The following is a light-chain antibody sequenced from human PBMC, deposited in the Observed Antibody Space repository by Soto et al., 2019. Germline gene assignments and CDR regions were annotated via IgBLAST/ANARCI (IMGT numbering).Light chain of an antibody. V-gene: IGKV1-5*03. J-gene: IGKJ1*01. CDR3: QHYDSYSGT. CDR1: QSINIW. CDR2: KAS. Sequence: DIQMTQSPSTLSASVGDRVTITCRASQSINIWLAWYQQKPGRAPKLLIYKASTLESGVPSRFSGSGSGTEFTLTISSLQPDDFAIYYCQHYDSYSGTFGQGTKVDIK.